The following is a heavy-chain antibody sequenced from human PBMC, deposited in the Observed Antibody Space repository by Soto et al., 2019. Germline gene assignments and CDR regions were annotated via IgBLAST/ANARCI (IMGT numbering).Heavy chain of an antibody. J-gene: IGHJ4*02. CDR2: INHSGST. CDR3: ARSLAWDYEGNFDY. D-gene: IGHD1-7*01. Sequence: SETLSLTCAVYGGSFSGYYWSWIRQPPGKGLEWIGEINHSGSTNYNPSLKSRVTISVDTSKNQFSLKLSSVTAADTAVYYCARSLAWDYEGNFDYWGQGTLVTVSS. V-gene: IGHV4-34*01. CDR1: GGSFSGYY.